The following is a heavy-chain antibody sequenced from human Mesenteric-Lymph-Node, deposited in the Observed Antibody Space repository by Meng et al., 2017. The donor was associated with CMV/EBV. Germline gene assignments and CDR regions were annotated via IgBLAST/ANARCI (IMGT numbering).Heavy chain of an antibody. CDR3: ARDDGARGGY. V-gene: IGHV1-69*04. Sequence: KISCKASGGTFSSYAISWVRQAPGQGLEWMGRIIPILGIANYAQKFQGRVTITADKSTSTAYMELSSLRSEDTAVYYCARDDGARGGYWGQGTLVTVSS. D-gene: IGHD1-26*01. CDR1: GGTFSSYA. CDR2: IIPILGIA. J-gene: IGHJ4*02.